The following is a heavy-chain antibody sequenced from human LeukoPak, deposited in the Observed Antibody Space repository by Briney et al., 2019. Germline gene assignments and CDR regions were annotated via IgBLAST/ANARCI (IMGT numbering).Heavy chain of an antibody. Sequence: PSETLSLTCTVSGGSISSSSYYWGWIRQPPGKGLEWIGSIYYSGDTYFNPSLKSRVTTSVDTSKSQFSLRLSSVTAADTAVYYCVAARAGSWFDPWGQGTLVTVSS. CDR3: VAARAGSWFDP. V-gene: IGHV4-39*01. J-gene: IGHJ5*02. CDR1: GGSISSSSYY. CDR2: IYYSGDT. D-gene: IGHD6-6*01.